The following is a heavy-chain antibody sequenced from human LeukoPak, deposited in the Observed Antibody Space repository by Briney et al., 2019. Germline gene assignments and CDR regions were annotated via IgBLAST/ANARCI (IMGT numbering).Heavy chain of an antibody. CDR3: AKGDGGSGYFDY. CDR2: ISGSGGST. J-gene: IGHJ4*02. Sequence: PGGSLRLSCAASGFTFSSYAMSWVRQAPGKGLEWVSAISGSGGSTYHADSVKGRFTISRDNSKNTLYLQMNSLRAEDTAVYYCAKGDGGSGYFDYWGQGTLVTVSS. V-gene: IGHV3-23*01. D-gene: IGHD4-23*01. CDR1: GFTFSSYA.